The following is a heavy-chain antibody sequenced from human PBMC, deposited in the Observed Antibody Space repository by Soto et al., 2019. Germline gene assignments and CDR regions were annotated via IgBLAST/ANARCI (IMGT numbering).Heavy chain of an antibody. V-gene: IGHV1-2*02. CDR3: ARERYQVISDGMDV. Sequence: QVQLVQSGAEVKTPGASVRVSCKASGYTFTGYYIHWVREAPGLGLEWMGWINPQTGGTSYGQKFQGRVTLSRDTSINTAYLELSRLRFDDAAVYFCARERYQVISDGMDVWGQWTTVTVSS. CDR1: GYTFTGYY. D-gene: IGHD2-2*01. J-gene: IGHJ6*02. CDR2: INPQTGGT.